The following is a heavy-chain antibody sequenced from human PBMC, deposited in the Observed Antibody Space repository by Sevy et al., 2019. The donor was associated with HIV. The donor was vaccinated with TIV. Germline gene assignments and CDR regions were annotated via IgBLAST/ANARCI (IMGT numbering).Heavy chain of an antibody. CDR3: ARDLPPSATTVPHFDC. D-gene: IGHD4-17*01. J-gene: IGHJ4*02. V-gene: IGHV3-48*03. CDR1: GFTFTSYE. Sequence: GGYLRLSCAASGFTFTSYEMNWVRQAPGKGLEWLSYISNSGTTIYYSDSVKGRFTISRDNARNSLYLQMSSLRAEDTAVYYCARDLPPSATTVPHFDCWGQGTLVTVSS. CDR2: ISNSGTTI.